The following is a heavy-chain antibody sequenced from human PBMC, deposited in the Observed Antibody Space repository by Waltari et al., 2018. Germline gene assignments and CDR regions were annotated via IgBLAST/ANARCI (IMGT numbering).Heavy chain of an antibody. J-gene: IGHJ4*02. V-gene: IGHV3-33*01. Sequence: QVQLVESGGGVVQPGRSLRLSCAASGFTFSSYGMHWVRQAPGKGLEWVAVIWYDGSNKYYADSVKGRFTISRDNSKNTLYLQMNSLRAEDTAVYYCARDYSYGPSGYWGQGTLVTVSS. CDR2: IWYDGSNK. CDR3: ARDYSYGPSGY. D-gene: IGHD5-18*01. CDR1: GFTFSSYG.